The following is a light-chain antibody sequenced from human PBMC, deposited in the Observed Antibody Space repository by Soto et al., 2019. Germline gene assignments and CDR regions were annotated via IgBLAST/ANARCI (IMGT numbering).Light chain of an antibody. J-gene: IGLJ1*01. Sequence: QSVLTQPASVSGSPGQSITISCTGTSSDVGNYNLVSWYQHHPGKAPKLMIYEVNKRPSGVSNRFSGSKSGNTASLTISGLQAEYEADYYCCTYAGSNYVFGTGTK. V-gene: IGLV2-23*02. CDR3: CTYAGSNYV. CDR2: EVN. CDR1: SSDVGNYNL.